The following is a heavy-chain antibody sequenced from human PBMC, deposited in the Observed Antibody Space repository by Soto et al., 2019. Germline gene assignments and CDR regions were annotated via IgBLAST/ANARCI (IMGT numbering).Heavy chain of an antibody. Sequence: ASVKVSCKASGYTFTSYGISWVRQAPGQGLEWMGWISAYNGNTNYAQKLQGRVTMTTDTSTSTAYMELRSLRSDDTAVYYCARSYLNSGTNWFDPWGQGTLVTISS. CDR1: GYTFTSYG. D-gene: IGHD1-26*01. J-gene: IGHJ5*02. CDR2: ISAYNGNT. V-gene: IGHV1-18*01. CDR3: ARSYLNSGTNWFDP.